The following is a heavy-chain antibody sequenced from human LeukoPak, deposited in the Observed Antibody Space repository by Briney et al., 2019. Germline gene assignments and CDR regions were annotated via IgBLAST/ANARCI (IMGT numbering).Heavy chain of an antibody. CDR1: GYSFTSYW. CDR2: IYPGDSDT. Sequence: GESLKISCKGSGYSFTSYWIGWVRRMPGKGLEWMGIIYPGDSDTRYSPSFQGQVTISADKSISTAYLQWSSLKASDTAMYYCARRAKDYYDSSGYWVDYWGQGTLVTVSS. D-gene: IGHD3-22*01. J-gene: IGHJ4*02. V-gene: IGHV5-51*01. CDR3: ARRAKDYYDSSGYWVDY.